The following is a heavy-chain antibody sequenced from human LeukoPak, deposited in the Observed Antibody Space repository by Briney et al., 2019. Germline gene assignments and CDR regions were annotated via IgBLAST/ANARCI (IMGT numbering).Heavy chain of an antibody. CDR1: GFTFSSYA. Sequence: GGSLRLSCAASGFTFSSYAMSWVRQAPGKGLEWVSAISGSGGSTYYADSVKGRFTISRDNSKNTLYLQMNSLRAEDTAVYYCAKRMWMGYEDSSGYCFDYWGQGTLVTVSS. D-gene: IGHD3-22*01. CDR2: ISGSGGST. CDR3: AKRMWMGYEDSSGYCFDY. V-gene: IGHV3-23*01. J-gene: IGHJ4*02.